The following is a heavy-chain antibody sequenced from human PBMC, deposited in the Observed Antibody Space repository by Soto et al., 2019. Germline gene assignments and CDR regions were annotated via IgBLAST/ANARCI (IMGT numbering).Heavy chain of an antibody. D-gene: IGHD2-2*01. CDR3: ARRGSGSSTSWYRGFAFDI. V-gene: IGHV5-51*01. J-gene: IGHJ3*02. CDR2: IYPGDSDT. CDR1: GYSFTSYW. Sequence: GESLKISCKGSGYSFTSYWIGWVRQMPGKGLEWMGIIYPGDSDTRYGPSFQGQVTISADKSISTAYLQWSSLKASDTAMYYCARRGSGSSTSWYRGFAFDIWGQGTMVTVSS.